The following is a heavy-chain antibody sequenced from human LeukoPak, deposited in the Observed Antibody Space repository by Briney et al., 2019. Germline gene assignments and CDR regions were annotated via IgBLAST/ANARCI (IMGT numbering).Heavy chain of an antibody. J-gene: IGHJ4*02. V-gene: IGHV1-2*06. Sequence: ASVKVSCKASGYTFIGYYMYWVRQAPGQGLEWMGRINPNSGGTNYAQKFQGRVTMTRDTSIITVYMELSSLRSDDTAVYYCARGRGAAAVYYSDYWGQGTLVTVSS. CDR1: GYTFIGYY. CDR3: ARGRGAAAVYYSDY. CDR2: INPNSGGT. D-gene: IGHD6-13*01.